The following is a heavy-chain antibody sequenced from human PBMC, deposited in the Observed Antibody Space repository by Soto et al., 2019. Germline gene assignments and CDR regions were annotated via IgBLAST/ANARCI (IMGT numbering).Heavy chain of an antibody. Sequence: GASVKVSCKASGYTFTSYDINWVRQATGQGLERMGWMNPNSGNTGYAQKFQGRVTMTRNTSISTAYMELSSLRSEDTAVYYCARGRLSIAARQGIKNWFDPWGQGTLVTVSS. CDR1: GYTFTSYD. D-gene: IGHD6-6*01. V-gene: IGHV1-8*01. CDR2: MNPNSGNT. J-gene: IGHJ5*02. CDR3: ARGRLSIAARQGIKNWFDP.